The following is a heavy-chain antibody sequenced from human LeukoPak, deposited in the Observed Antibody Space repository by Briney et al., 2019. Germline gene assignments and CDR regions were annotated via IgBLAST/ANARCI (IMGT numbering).Heavy chain of an antibody. CDR3: ARGFYCGGDCYLD. CDR1: GYTFTNYY. J-gene: IGHJ4*02. Sequence: GASVKVSCKASGYTFTNYYMHWVRQAPGQGLEWMGWMNPNSGNTGYAQKFQGRVTMTRNTSISTAYMELSSLRSEDTAVYYCARGFYCGGDCYLDWGQGTLVTVSS. D-gene: IGHD2-21*02. CDR2: MNPNSGNT. V-gene: IGHV1-8*02.